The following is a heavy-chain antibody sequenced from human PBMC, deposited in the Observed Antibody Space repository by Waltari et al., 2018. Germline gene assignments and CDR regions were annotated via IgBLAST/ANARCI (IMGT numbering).Heavy chain of an antibody. CDR1: GFTFSSYG. Sequence: QVQLVESGGGVVQPGRSLRLSCAASGFTFSSYGMHWVRQAPGKGLGWVAVISYDGSNKYYADSVKGRFTISRDNSKSTLYLQMNSLRAEDTAVYYCAKDLGRFLECPSDYWGQGTLVTVSS. CDR3: AKDLGRFLECPSDY. J-gene: IGHJ4*02. V-gene: IGHV3-30*18. CDR2: ISYDGSNK. D-gene: IGHD3-3*01.